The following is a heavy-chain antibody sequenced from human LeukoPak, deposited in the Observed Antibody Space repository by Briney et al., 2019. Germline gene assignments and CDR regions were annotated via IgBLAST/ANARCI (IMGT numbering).Heavy chain of an antibody. CDR3: ARWGDSSPVGSFDI. V-gene: IGHV3-48*03. J-gene: IGHJ3*02. Sequence: PGGSLRLSCAASGFIFSGYEMNWVRQAPGKGLEWVSYISSSGTTIYYADSVKGRFTISRDNAKNSLYLQMNSLRAEDTAVYYCARWGDSSPVGSFDIWGQGTMVTFS. D-gene: IGHD3-22*01. CDR1: GFIFSGYE. CDR2: ISSSGTTI.